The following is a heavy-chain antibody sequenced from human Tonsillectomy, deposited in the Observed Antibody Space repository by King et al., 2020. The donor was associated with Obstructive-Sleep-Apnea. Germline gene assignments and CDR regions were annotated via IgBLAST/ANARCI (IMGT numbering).Heavy chain of an antibody. V-gene: IGHV3-21*01. CDR2: ISSSSGYI. D-gene: IGHD6-13*01. J-gene: IGHJ4*02. CDR1: GFTFSSYN. Sequence: VQLVESGGGLVKPGGSLRLSCAASGFTFSSYNMNWVRQAPGKGLEWVSSISSSSGYIYYADSVKGRFTISRDNAKSSLYLQMNSLRVEDTAVYYCASAQAAAAPVDYWGQGTLVTVSS. CDR3: ASAQAAAAPVDY.